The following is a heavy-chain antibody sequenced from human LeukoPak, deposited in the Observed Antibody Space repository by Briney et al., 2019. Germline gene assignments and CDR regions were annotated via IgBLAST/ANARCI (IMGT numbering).Heavy chain of an antibody. CDR2: ISSSSSYI. D-gene: IGHD6-6*01. CDR1: GFTFSSYS. Sequence: GGSLRLSCAASGFTFSSYSMIWVRQAPGKGREWVSSISSSSSYIYYADSVKGRFTISRDNAKNSLYLQMNSLRAEDTAVYYCARDQKEYSSSAGDYWGQGTLVTVSS. CDR3: ARDQKEYSSSAGDY. V-gene: IGHV3-21*01. J-gene: IGHJ4*02.